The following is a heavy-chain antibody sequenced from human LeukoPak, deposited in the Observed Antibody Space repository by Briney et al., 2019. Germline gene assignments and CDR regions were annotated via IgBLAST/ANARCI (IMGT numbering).Heavy chain of an antibody. CDR2: IYHSGST. CDR1: GYSISSGYY. J-gene: IGHJ4*02. CDR3: ARRNTMVRGVIPQRGRFDY. Sequence: PSETLSLTCAVSGYSISSGYYWGWIRQPPGKGLEWIGSIYHSGSTYYNPSLKSQVTISVDTSKNQFSLKLSSVTAADTAVYYCARRNTMVRGVIPQRGRFDYWGQGTLVTVSS. D-gene: IGHD3-10*01. V-gene: IGHV4-38-2*01.